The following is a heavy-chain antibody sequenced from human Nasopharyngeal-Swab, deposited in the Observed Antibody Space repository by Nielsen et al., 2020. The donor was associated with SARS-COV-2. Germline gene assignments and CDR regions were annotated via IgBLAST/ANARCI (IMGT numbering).Heavy chain of an antibody. CDR3: ARGPDYYDSSGHPFDY. J-gene: IGHJ4*02. D-gene: IGHD3-22*01. CDR1: GFTFSSYS. CDR2: ISSSSSYI. V-gene: IGHV3-21*01. Sequence: GESLKISCAASGFTFSSYSMNWVRQAPGKGLEWVSSISSSSSYIYYADSVKGRFTISRDNAKNSLYLQMNSLRAEDTAVHYCARGPDYYDSSGHPFDYWGQGTLVTVSS.